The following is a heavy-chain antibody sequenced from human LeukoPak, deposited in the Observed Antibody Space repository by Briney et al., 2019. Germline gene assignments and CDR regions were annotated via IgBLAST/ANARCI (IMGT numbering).Heavy chain of an antibody. V-gene: IGHV3-53*01. J-gene: IGHJ6*02. CDR1: GFTVSSNY. CDR3: ARVQGWGSSSWYKWEDYYYGMDV. Sequence: PGGSLRLSCAASGFTVSSNYMSWVRQAPGKGLEWVSVIYSGGSTYYADSVKGRFTISRDNSKNTLYLQMNSLRAEDTAVYYCARVQGWGSSSWYKWEDYYYGMDVWGQGTTVTVSS. CDR2: IYSGGST. D-gene: IGHD6-13*01.